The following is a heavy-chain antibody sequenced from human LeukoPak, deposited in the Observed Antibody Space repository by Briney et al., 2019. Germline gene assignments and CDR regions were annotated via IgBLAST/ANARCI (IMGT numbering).Heavy chain of an antibody. CDR3: ARDQFGGQLALPDY. D-gene: IGHD6-6*01. Sequence: GRSLRLSCAASGFTFSSYAMHWVRQAPGKGLEWVAVISYDGSNKYYADSVKGRFTISRDNSKNTLYLQMNSLRAEDTAVYYCARDQFGGQLALPDYWGQGTLVTVSS. CDR1: GFTFSSYA. V-gene: IGHV3-30-3*01. J-gene: IGHJ4*02. CDR2: ISYDGSNK.